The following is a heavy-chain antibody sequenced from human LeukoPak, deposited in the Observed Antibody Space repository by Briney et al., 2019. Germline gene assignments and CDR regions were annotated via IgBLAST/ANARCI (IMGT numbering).Heavy chain of an antibody. Sequence: PSETLSLTCTVSGGSISTYYRSWIRQPPGKGLEGIGYIHYSGSTNYSPSLKSRVTISVHTSKNRFSLRLSSVTAADTAVYYCARDREYSSSWYPGHTPDAFDIWGQGTMVTVSS. V-gene: IGHV4-59*12. D-gene: IGHD6-13*01. CDR3: ARDREYSSSWYPGHTPDAFDI. CDR2: IHYSGST. CDR1: GGSISTYY. J-gene: IGHJ3*02.